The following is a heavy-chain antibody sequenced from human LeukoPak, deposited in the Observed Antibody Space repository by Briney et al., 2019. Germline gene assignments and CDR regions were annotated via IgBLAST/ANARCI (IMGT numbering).Heavy chain of an antibody. J-gene: IGHJ4*02. CDR2: ISKDGGTK. Sequence: GRSLRLSCAASGFTFGSYAMHWVRQAPGKGLEWVAVISKDGGTKLYPDSVKGRFTISRDNFKSTLYLQMNSLKADDTAVYNCARGTEAVTGIDFWGQGTLVTVSS. D-gene: IGHD6-19*01. CDR1: GFTFGSYA. V-gene: IGHV3-30-3*01. CDR3: ARGTEAVTGIDF.